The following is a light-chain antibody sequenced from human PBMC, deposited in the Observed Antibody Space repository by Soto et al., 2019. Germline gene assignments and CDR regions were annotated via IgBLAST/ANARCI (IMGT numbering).Light chain of an antibody. CDR2: RDS. J-gene: IGLJ3*02. Sequence: SYELTQPLSVSVALGQTARITCGGNNIGSKNVHWYQQKPGQAPVPVIYRDSNRPSGIPERFSGSNSGNTATLTIRRAQAGDEADYYCQVWDSSTARVFGGGTKLTVL. CDR3: QVWDSSTARV. CDR1: NIGSKN. V-gene: IGLV3-9*01.